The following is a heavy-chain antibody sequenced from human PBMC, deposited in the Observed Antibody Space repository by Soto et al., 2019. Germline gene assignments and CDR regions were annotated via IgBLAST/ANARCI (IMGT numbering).Heavy chain of an antibody. Sequence: QVQLVQSGAEVKKPGASVKVSCKASGYTFTSYAMHWVRQAPGQRLEWMGWINAGNGNTKYSQKFQGRVTITRDTSASTAYMELSSLRSEDTAVYYCARVSYYYDSSGPAGYWGQGTLVTVSS. CDR3: ARVSYYYDSSGPAGY. CDR1: GYTFTSYA. J-gene: IGHJ4*02. D-gene: IGHD3-22*01. CDR2: INAGNGNT. V-gene: IGHV1-3*01.